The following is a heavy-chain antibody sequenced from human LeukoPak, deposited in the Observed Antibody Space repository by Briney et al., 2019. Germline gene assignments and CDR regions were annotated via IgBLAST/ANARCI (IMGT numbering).Heavy chain of an antibody. CDR2: ISWNSGSI. Sequence: GRSLRLSCAASGFTFDDYAMHWVRQAPGKGLEWVSGISWNSGSIGYADSVKGRFTISRDNAKNSLYPQMNSLRAEDTALYYCAKDLGLLPQYFQHWGQGTLVTVSS. J-gene: IGHJ1*01. CDR1: GFTFDDYA. V-gene: IGHV3-9*01. D-gene: IGHD2-15*01. CDR3: AKDLGLLPQYFQH.